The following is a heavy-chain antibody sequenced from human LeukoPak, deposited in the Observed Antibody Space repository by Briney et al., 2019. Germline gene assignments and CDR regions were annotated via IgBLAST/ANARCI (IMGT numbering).Heavy chain of an antibody. CDR3: ASLPIDY. CDR2: IYHSGST. J-gene: IGHJ4*02. V-gene: IGHV4-38-2*02. Sequence: SETLSLTCTVSGYSISSGYYWSWIRQPPGKGLEWIGSIYHSGSTYYNPSLKSRVTISVDTSKNQFSLKLSSVTAADTAVYYCASLPIDYWGQGTLVTVSS. CDR1: GYSISSGYY.